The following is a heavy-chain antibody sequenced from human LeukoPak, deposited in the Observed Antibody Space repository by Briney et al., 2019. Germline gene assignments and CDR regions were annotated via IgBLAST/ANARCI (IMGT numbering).Heavy chain of an antibody. J-gene: IGHJ4*02. CDR2: INHSGST. V-gene: IGHV4-34*01. CDR3: ARGRSYSGGWSHHPAHFDY. CDR1: GGSFSGYY. D-gene: IGHD6-19*01. Sequence: TSETLSLTCAVYGGSFSGYYWSWVRQPPGKGLEWIGEINHSGSTNYNPSLKSRVTISVDTSKNQFSLKLSSVTAADTAVYYCARGRSYSGGWSHHPAHFDYWGQGTLVSVSS.